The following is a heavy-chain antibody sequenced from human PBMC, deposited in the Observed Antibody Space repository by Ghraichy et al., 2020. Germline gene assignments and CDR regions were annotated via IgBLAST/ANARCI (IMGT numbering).Heavy chain of an antibody. CDR2: IFYNGNV. J-gene: IGHJ3*02. Sequence: ETLSLTCTVSGGSISSNDDYWGWIRQPPGKGLEWIGSIFYNGNVYYNPSLKSRVTISVDTSKNQFSLKLSSVTAADTAVYYCARHHWRGNDGFDIWGQGTLVTVSS. CDR3: ARHHWRGNDGFDI. D-gene: IGHD3-16*01. CDR1: GGSISSNDDY. V-gene: IGHV4-39*01.